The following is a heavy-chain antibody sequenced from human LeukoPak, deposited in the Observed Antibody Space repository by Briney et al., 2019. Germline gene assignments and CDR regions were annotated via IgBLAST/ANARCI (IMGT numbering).Heavy chain of an antibody. CDR1: GGSISSYY. CDR2: IYYSGST. Sequence: SETLSLTCTVSGGSISSYYWSWIRQPPGKGLEWIGYIYYSGSTNYNPSLKSRVTISVDTSKNQFSLKLSSVTAADTAVYYCARGLGIAVAGILTYYFDYWGQGTLVTVSS. V-gene: IGHV4-59*01. CDR3: ARGLGIAVAGILTYYFDY. D-gene: IGHD6-19*01. J-gene: IGHJ4*02.